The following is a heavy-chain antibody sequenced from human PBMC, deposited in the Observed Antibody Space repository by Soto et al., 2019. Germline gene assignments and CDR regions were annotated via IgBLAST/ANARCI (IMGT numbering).Heavy chain of an antibody. CDR1: GDSINNNNW. CDR2: IYHSGST. J-gene: IGHJ4*02. CDR3: ARSTVTEDY. Sequence: QVQLQESGPGLVKPSGTLSLTCTVSGDSINNNNWWSWVRQAPGKGLEWIGEIYHSGSTNYNPSLESRVSISIDKYKNQFSLNLSSVTAADTAVYYCARSTVTEDYWGQGTLFIVSS. V-gene: IGHV4-4*02. D-gene: IGHD4-17*01.